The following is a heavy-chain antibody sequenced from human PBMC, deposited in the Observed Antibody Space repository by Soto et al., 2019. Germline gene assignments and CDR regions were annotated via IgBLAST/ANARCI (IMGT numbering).Heavy chain of an antibody. D-gene: IGHD3-16*01. CDR1: GFTFSSYS. CDR2: ISSSSSTI. V-gene: IGHV3-48*02. CDR3: ARERGNYYYYGMDV. Sequence: PGGSLRLSCAASGFTFSSYSMNWVRQAPGKGLEWVSYISSSSSTIYYADSVKGRFTISRDNAKNSLYLQMNSLRDEDTAVYYCARERGNYYYYGMDVWGQGTTVTVSS. J-gene: IGHJ6*02.